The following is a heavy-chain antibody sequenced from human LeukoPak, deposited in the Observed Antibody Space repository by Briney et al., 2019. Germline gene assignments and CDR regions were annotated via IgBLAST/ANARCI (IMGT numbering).Heavy chain of an antibody. Sequence: ASVKVSCKTSGYTFTSYGMHWVRQAPGQSLEWMGWINGGNGNTKYSEKFQGRVTIIRDTSASTAYMELSSLRSEDTAVYYCARDSAWSEDNWFDPWGQGTLVTVSS. CDR1: GYTFTSYG. J-gene: IGHJ5*02. CDR3: ARDSAWSEDNWFDP. CDR2: INGGNGNT. V-gene: IGHV1-3*01. D-gene: IGHD3-3*01.